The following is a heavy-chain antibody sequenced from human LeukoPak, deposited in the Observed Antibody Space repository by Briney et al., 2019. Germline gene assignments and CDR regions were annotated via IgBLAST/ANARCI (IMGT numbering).Heavy chain of an antibody. Sequence: ASVKVSCKASGYTFTGYYMHWVRQAPGQGLEWMGRINPNKGGTNYAQKFQGRVTMTRDTSISTAYMELSRLRSDDTAVYYCASLGSGYTYYFDYWGQGTLVTVSS. V-gene: IGHV1-2*06. J-gene: IGHJ4*02. D-gene: IGHD3-22*01. CDR1: GYTFTGYY. CDR3: ASLGSGYTYYFDY. CDR2: INPNKGGT.